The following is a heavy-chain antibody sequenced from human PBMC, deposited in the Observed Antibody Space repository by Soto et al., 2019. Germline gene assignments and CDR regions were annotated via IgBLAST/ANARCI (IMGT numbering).Heavy chain of an antibody. V-gene: IGHV1-18*01. CDR1: GYTFTTYD. CDR3: ARDPYQGLMVNAPSLHGMDV. J-gene: IGHJ6*02. CDR2: ISTYNGNT. Sequence: QVQLVQSGAEVKKPGASVKVSCKASGYTFTTYDISWVRQAPGQGLEWMGRISTYNGNTNYPQSLQGRLTMTTDTSTTTAYMERRKLRSDDTAVYYCARDPYQGLMVNAPSLHGMDVWGQGTTVTVSS. D-gene: IGHD2-8*01.